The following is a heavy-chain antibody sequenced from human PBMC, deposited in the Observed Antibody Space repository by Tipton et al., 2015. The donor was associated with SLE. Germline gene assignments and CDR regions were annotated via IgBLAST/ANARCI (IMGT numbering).Heavy chain of an antibody. CDR1: GFTFSSYS. CDR2: ISSSSSYI. D-gene: IGHD5-18*01. V-gene: IGHV3-21*01. Sequence: SLRLSCAASGFTFSSYSMNWVRQAPGKGLEWVSSISSSSSYIYYADSVKGRFIISRDNAKNSLYLQLNSLRAEDTAVYYCAKVDRTNMVTSFDYWGQGTLVTVSS. J-gene: IGHJ4*02. CDR3: AKVDRTNMVTSFDY.